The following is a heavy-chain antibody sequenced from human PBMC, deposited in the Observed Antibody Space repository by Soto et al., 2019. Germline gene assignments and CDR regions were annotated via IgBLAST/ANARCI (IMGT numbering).Heavy chain of an antibody. CDR3: ARDYYDSSGYYHDAFGI. J-gene: IGHJ3*02. V-gene: IGHV1-69*06. Sequence: SVKVSCKASGGTFSSYAISWVRQAPGQGLEWMGGIIPIFGTANYAQKFQGRVTITADKSTSTAYMELSSLRSEDTAVYYCARDYYDSSGYYHDAFGIWGQGTMVTVSS. D-gene: IGHD3-22*01. CDR2: IIPIFGTA. CDR1: GGTFSSYA.